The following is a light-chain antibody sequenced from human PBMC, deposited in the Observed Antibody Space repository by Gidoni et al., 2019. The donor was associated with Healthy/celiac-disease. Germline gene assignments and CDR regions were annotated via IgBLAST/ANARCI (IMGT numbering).Light chain of an antibody. J-gene: IGKJ2*01. CDR2: KAS. V-gene: IGKV1-5*03. Sequence: ASQSISSWLAWYQQKPGKGPELLIYKASSLESGVPSRFSGSGSGTEFTLTISSLQPDDFAIYYCLQYNSYLYTFGQGTKLEIK. CDR1: QSISSW. CDR3: LQYNSYLYT.